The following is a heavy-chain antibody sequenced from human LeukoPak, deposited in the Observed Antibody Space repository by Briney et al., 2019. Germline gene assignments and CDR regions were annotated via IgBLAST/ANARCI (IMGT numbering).Heavy chain of an antibody. J-gene: IGHJ6*03. V-gene: IGHV1-2*06. CDR1: GYTFTGYY. CDR3: ARGDSRGDYYYYMDV. CDR2: INPNSGGT. Sequence: ASVKVSCKASGYTFTGYYMHWVRQAPGQGLEWMGRINPNSGGTNYAQKFQGRVTMTRDTSISTAYMELSRPRSDDTAVYYCARGDSRGDYYYYMDVWGKGTTVTVSS. D-gene: IGHD2-21*02.